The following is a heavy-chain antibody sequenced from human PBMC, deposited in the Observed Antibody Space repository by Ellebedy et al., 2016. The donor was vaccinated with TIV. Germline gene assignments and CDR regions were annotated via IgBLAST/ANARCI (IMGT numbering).Heavy chain of an antibody. CDR1: GFSFRSYS. J-gene: IGHJ4*02. CDR3: ARDRNLLVSGEGDLF. D-gene: IGHD2-8*02. Sequence: PGGSLRLSCAAAGFSFRSYSMNWVRQAPGKGLEWIAYISYASSDILYADSFKGRFTISRDDATNSLFLQMDSLRDDDTAIYYCARDRNLLVSGEGDLFWGQGTLVTVSS. CDR2: ISYASSDI. V-gene: IGHV3-48*02.